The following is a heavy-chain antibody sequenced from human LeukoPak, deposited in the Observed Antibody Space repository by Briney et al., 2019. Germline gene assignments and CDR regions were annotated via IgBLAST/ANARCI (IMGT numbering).Heavy chain of an antibody. CDR3: AKDKGLWFGEL. CDR2: ISRSSSTI. V-gene: IGHV3-48*01. D-gene: IGHD3-10*01. CDR1: GFTFSSHS. J-gene: IGHJ4*02. Sequence: GGSLRLSCAASGFTFSSHSMNWVRQAPGKGLEWISYISRSSSTIYYADSMKGRFTISRDNSKNTLYLQMNSLRAEDTAVYYCAKDKGLWFGELWGQGTLVTVSS.